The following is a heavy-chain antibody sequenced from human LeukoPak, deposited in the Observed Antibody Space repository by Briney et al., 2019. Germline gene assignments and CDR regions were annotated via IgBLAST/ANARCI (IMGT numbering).Heavy chain of an antibody. V-gene: IGHV3-7*03. CDR2: IKQDGSDK. D-gene: IGHD3-9*01. Sequence: PGGSLRLSCAASGFIFSGYWMSWVRQAPGEGLEWVANIKQDGSDKYYVGSVKGRFTISRDNAKTSLYLQMNSLRAEDTAVYYCARDAGHSIRYFDWSSGYYYMDVWGKGTTVTISS. CDR3: ARDAGHSIRYFDWSSGYYYMDV. J-gene: IGHJ6*03. CDR1: GFIFSGYW.